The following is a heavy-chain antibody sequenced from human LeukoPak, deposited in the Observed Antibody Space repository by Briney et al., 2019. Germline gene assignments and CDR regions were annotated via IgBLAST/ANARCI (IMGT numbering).Heavy chain of an antibody. CDR1: GGSISSSDYY. D-gene: IGHD3-22*01. J-gene: IGHJ1*01. CDR2: IYYTGST. Sequence: SEALSLTCTVSGGSISSSDYYWGCIRQPPGKGLECIGSIYYTGSTNYNPSLKSRVTISVDTSKNQFSLKLSSVTAADTAVYYCARAGPMYYYDSSGYYYEWRYFQHWGQGTLVTVSS. V-gene: IGHV4-39*07. CDR3: ARAGPMYYYDSSGYYYEWRYFQH.